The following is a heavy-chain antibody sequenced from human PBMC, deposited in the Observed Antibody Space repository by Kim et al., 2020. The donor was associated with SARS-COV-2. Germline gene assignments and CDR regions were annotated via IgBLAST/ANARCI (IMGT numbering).Heavy chain of an antibody. CDR3: ARDGGGSYFHY. D-gene: IGHD1-26*01. V-gene: IGHV1-18*01. Sequence: TNYAQKLQGRVTMTTDTSTSTAYMGLRSLRSDDTAVYYCARDGGGSYFHYWGQGTLVTVSS. CDR2: T. J-gene: IGHJ4*02.